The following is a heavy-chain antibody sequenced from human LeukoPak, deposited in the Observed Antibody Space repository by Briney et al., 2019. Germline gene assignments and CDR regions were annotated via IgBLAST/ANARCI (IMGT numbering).Heavy chain of an antibody. CDR1: GDSISISSYY. V-gene: IGHV4-39*01. Sequence: SETLSLICVVSGDSISISSYYWIWVRQSPGRGVEWIGSIYYRGTTYYNPSLKSRATISVDTSKQQFSLKLSSVTAVDTAVYYCARQGSSTIGYYFDYWGQGTQVTVSS. D-gene: IGHD3-10*01. CDR3: ARQGSSTIGYYFDY. J-gene: IGHJ4*02. CDR2: IYYRGTT.